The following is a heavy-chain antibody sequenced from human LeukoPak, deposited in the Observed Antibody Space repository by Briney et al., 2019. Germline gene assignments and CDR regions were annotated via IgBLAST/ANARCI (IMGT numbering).Heavy chain of an antibody. CDR2: INPNSGGT. Sequence: ASVKVSCKASGYTFTGYYMHWVRQAPGQGLEWMGWINPNSGGTNYAQKFQGRVTMTRDTSISTAYMELSRLRSDDTAVYYCARDRRKGYSYFDSWGQGTLVTVSS. CDR3: ARDRRKGYSYFDS. V-gene: IGHV1-2*02. CDR1: GYTFTGYY. D-gene: IGHD5-18*01. J-gene: IGHJ4*02.